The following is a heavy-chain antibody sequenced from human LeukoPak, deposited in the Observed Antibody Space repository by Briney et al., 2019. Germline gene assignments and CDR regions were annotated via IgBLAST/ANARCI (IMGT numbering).Heavy chain of an antibody. CDR2: ISWNSGSI. D-gene: IGHD3-9*01. J-gene: IGHJ4*02. V-gene: IGHV3-9*01. CDR3: ARDRILTGYQFDY. CDR1: GFTFDDYA. Sequence: GGSLRLSCAASGFTFDDYAMHWVRQAPGKGLEWVSGISWNSGSIGYADSVKGRFTISRDNAKNSLYLQMNSLRAEDTAVYYCARDRILTGYQFDYWGQGTLVTVSS.